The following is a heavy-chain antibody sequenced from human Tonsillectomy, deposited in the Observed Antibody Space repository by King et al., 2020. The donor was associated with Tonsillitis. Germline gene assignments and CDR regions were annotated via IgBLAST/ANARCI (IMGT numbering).Heavy chain of an antibody. CDR2: FSGYNGNT. V-gene: IGHV1-18*01. J-gene: IGHJ5*02. Sequence: VQLVQSGGEVRKPGASVKVSCKASGYTFTNYGITWVRQAPGQGLEWMGWFSGYNGNTNYAQKLQGRVTMTTDTSTSTAYMELRSLGSDDTAVYYCGRVDIVLVEGTPNGGWFDPWGQGTLVTVSS. D-gene: IGHD2-15*01. CDR1: GYTFTNYG. CDR3: GRVDIVLVEGTPNGGWFDP.